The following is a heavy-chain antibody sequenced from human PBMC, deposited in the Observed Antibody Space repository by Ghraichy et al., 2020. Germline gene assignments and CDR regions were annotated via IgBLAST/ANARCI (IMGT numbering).Heavy chain of an antibody. Sequence: GSLRLSCAASGFTFSSYSMNWVRQAPGKGLEWVSSISSSSSYIYYADSVKGRFTISRDNAKNSLYLQMNSLRAEDTAVYYCASPFYDYIWGSYHPNWGQGTLVTVSS. J-gene: IGHJ4*02. CDR3: ASPFYDYIWGSYHPN. CDR1: GFTFSSYS. CDR2: ISSSSSYI. V-gene: IGHV3-21*01. D-gene: IGHD3-16*02.